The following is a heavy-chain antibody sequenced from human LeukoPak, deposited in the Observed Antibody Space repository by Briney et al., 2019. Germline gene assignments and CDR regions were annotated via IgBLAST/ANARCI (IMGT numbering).Heavy chain of an antibody. J-gene: IGHJ4*02. CDR3: ATLADCSGGSCYSEPIDY. D-gene: IGHD2-15*01. CDR1: GGTFSSYA. Sequence: SVKVSCKASGGTFSSYAISWVRRAPGQGLEWMGRIIPIFGTANYAQKFQGRVTITTDESTSTAYMELSSLRSEDTAVYYCATLADCSGGSCYSEPIDYWGQGTLVTVSS. V-gene: IGHV1-69*05. CDR2: IIPIFGTA.